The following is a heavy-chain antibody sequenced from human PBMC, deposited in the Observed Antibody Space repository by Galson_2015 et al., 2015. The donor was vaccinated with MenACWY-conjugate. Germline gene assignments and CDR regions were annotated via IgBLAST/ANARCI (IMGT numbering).Heavy chain of an antibody. CDR3: ARQGGYSGYEVDY. CDR2: IYYSGST. J-gene: IGHJ4*02. V-gene: IGHV4-59*08. D-gene: IGHD5-12*01. CDR1: GGSISSYY. Sequence: LSLTCTVSGGSISSYYWSWIRQPPGKGLEWIGYIYYSGSTNYNPSLKSRVTISVDTSKNQFSLKLSSVTAADTAVYYCARQGGYSGYEVDYWGQGTLVTVSS.